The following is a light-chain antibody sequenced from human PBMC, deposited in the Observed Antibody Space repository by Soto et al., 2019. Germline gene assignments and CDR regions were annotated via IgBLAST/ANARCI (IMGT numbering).Light chain of an antibody. CDR2: DND. J-gene: IGLJ2*01. V-gene: IGLV1-51*01. Sequence: QSVLTQPPSVSAAPGQKGTISCSGSSSNIGNNYVSWYQQLPGTAPKLLIYDNDKRPSGIPDRFSGSKSGTSATLGITGLQTVDEADYYCGAWDGSLNTQVFGGGTKLTVL. CDR3: GAWDGSLNTQV. CDR1: SSNIGNNY.